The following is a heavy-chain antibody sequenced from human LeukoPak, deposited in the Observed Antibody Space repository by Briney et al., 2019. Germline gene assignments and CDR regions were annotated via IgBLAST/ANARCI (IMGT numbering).Heavy chain of an antibody. V-gene: IGHV3-30*02. CDR3: AKGGMVVVPAATSFDY. J-gene: IGHJ4*02. D-gene: IGHD2-2*01. Sequence: GGSLRLSCAASGFTFSSYGMHWVRQAPGKGLEWVAFIRYDGSNKYYADSVKGRFTISRDNSKNTLYLQMNSLRAEDTAVYYCAKGGMVVVPAATSFDYWGQGTLVTVSS. CDR2: IRYDGSNK. CDR1: GFTFSSYG.